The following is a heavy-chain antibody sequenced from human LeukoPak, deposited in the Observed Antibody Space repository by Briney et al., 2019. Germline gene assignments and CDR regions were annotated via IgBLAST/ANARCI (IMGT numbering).Heavy chain of an antibody. V-gene: IGHV3-74*01. CDR1: GFTFSSYW. Sequence: GGSLRLSCAASGFTFSSYWMHWVRQAPGKGLVWVSRINSDGSSTSYADSVKGRFTISRDNAKNTLYLQMNSLRAEDTAVYYCAREAYCGGDCYQMPRYWGQGTLVTVSS. D-gene: IGHD2-21*02. CDR2: INSDGSST. CDR3: AREAYCGGDCYQMPRY. J-gene: IGHJ4*02.